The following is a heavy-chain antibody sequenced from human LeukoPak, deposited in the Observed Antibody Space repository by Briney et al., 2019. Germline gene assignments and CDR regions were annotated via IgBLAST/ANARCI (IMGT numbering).Heavy chain of an antibody. J-gene: IGHJ6*03. CDR2: IYPGDSDT. CDR3: ARHARGSGSYSYYYYYMDV. D-gene: IGHD3-10*01. V-gene: IGHV5-51*01. Sequence: PGESLKISCKGSGYSFTSYWIGWARQMPGKGLEWMGIIYPGDSDTRYSPSFQGQVTISADKSISTAYLQWSSLKASDTAMYYCARHARGSGSYSYYYYYMDVWGKGTTVTVSS. CDR1: GYSFTSYW.